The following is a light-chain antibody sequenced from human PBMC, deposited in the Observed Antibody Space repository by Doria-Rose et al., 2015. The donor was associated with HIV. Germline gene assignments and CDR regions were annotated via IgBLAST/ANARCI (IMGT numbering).Light chain of an antibody. CDR1: SSDVGSYNL. J-gene: IGLJ3*02. CDR2: EVS. CDR3: YSYVGSSTVV. V-gene: IGLV2-23*02. Sequence: QSALIQPASVSGSPGQSITISRTGTSSDVGSYNLVSWYQQYPGKAPKLMIFEVSKLPSGISNRFSGSKSGNTASLTISGLQAEDEADYYCYSYVGSSTVVFGGGTKLTVL.